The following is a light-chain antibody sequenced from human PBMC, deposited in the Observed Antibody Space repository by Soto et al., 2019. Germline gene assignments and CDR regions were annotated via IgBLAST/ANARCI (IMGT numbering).Light chain of an antibody. CDR2: EVN. CDR1: SRDVGGYTY. V-gene: IGLV2-14*01. Sequence: QSVLTQPASVSGSPGQSITISCTGTSRDVGGYTYVSWYQQHPGKAPKLMIYEVNKLPSGVSNRFSGCKSGNTASLTISGLYAEDEADYYCCSYTSSSTLVFGTGTKVTVL. J-gene: IGLJ1*01. CDR3: CSYTSSSTLV.